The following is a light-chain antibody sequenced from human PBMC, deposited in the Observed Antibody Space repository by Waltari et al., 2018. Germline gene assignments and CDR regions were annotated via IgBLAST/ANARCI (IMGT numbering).Light chain of an antibody. J-gene: IGKJ1*01. V-gene: IGKV1-5*01. CDR3: QQYRGLWT. CDR2: DAS. CDR1: QSVSSW. Sequence: DIQMTQSPSTLSASVGDRVTITCRARQSVSSWLAWYRQKPGEAPKLLTYDASSWESGVPSRFSGSGSGTEFTLTISSLQSDDFATYYCQQYRGLWTFGQGTRVEVK.